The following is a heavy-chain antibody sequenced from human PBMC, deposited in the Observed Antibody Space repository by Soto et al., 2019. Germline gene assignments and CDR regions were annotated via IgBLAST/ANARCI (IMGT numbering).Heavy chain of an antibody. CDR2: ISFYNGKT. CDR3: ARDVRVGANMDASEI. V-gene: IGHV1-18*01. D-gene: IGHD1-26*01. J-gene: IGHJ3*02. Sequence: QGQLVQSGPEVKKPGASVKVSCKTSGYSFSSFGISWLRRAPGQGPEWMGWISFYNGKTNFAQKFQDRITLTTDTSTTTAYMELRSLTSDDTAMYYCARDVRVGANMDASEIWDQGTMVTVSS. CDR1: GYSFSSFG.